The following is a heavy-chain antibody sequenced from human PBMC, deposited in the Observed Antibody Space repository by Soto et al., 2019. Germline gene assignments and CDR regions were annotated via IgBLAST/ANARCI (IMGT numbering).Heavy chain of an antibody. J-gene: IGHJ2*01. D-gene: IGHD5-12*01. Sequence: GGSLRLSCAASGFTFSSYAMSWVRQAPGKGLEWVSAISGSGGSTYYADSVKGRFTISRDNSKNTLYLQMNSLRAEDTAVYYCAKDSEMATIYWYFDLWGRGTLVTVSS. CDR2: ISGSGGST. CDR3: AKDSEMATIYWYFDL. CDR1: GFTFSSYA. V-gene: IGHV3-23*01.